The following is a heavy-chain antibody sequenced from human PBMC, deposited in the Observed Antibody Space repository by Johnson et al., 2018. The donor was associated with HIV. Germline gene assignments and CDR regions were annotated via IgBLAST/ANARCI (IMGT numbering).Heavy chain of an antibody. CDR1: GFTFSDYY. Sequence: VQLVESGGGLVKPGGSLRLSCAASGFTFSDYYMNWIRQAPGKGLEWVSAISGSGGSTYYADSVKGRFTISRDNSKNTLYLQMNSLRAEDTAVYYCAKALLLGFGEALHAFDIWGQGTMVTVSS. J-gene: IGHJ3*02. D-gene: IGHD3-10*01. V-gene: IGHV3-23*04. CDR3: AKALLLGFGEALHAFDI. CDR2: ISGSGGST.